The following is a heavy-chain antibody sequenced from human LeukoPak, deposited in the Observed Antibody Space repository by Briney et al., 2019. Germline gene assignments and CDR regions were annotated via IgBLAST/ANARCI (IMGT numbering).Heavy chain of an antibody. CDR3: ARPQAGIAAAGTVLGNWFDP. D-gene: IGHD6-13*01. Sequence: SETLSLTCAVYGGSFSGYYWSWIRQPPGKGLEWIGEINHSGSTNYNPSLKSRVTISVDTSKNQFSLKLSSVTAADTAVYYCARPQAGIAAAGTVLGNWFDPWGQGTLDTVSS. V-gene: IGHV4-34*01. CDR2: INHSGST. CDR1: GGSFSGYY. J-gene: IGHJ5*02.